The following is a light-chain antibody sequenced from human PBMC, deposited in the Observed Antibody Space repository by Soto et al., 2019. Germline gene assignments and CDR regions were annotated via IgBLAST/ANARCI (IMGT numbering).Light chain of an antibody. Sequence: EIVLTQSPATLSLSPGERATLSCRASQSVSRYLAWYHQKPGQAPRLLIYGASSRATGIPDRFGGSGSGTDFTLTISRLEPEDFAVYYCQQYGTSPWTFGQGTKVDIK. V-gene: IGKV3-20*01. J-gene: IGKJ1*01. CDR2: GAS. CDR1: QSVSRY. CDR3: QQYGTSPWT.